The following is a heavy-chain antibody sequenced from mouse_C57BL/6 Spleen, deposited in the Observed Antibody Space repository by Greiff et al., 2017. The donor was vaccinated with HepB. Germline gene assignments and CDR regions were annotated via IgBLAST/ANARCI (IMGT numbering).Heavy chain of an antibody. CDR2: LYPGSGST. D-gene: IGHD1-1*01. CDR3: AREGTTVVDRYYFGC. V-gene: IGHV1-55*01. J-gene: IGHJ2*01. CDR1: GYTFTSYW. Sequence: QVQLQQPGAELVKPGASVKMSCKASGYTFTSYWITWVKQRPGQGLEWIGDLYPGSGSTNYNEKFKSKATLTVDTSSSTAYMQLSSLTSEDSAVYYCAREGTTVVDRYYFGCWGQGTTLTVAS.